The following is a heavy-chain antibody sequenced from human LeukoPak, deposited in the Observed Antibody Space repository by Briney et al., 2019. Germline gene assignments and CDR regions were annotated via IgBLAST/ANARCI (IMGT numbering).Heavy chain of an antibody. CDR2: IYNNGNT. D-gene: IGHD4-23*01. V-gene: IGHV3-53*01. CDR3: AREVTGGNPFDY. Sequence: GGSLRLSCAPSGFTVSSNYMSCVRQAPGKGLEWVSVIYNNGNTYYADSVKGRFTISRDNSKNTLYLQMNSLRAEDTAVYYCAREVTGGNPFDYWGQGTLVTVSS. CDR1: GFTVSSNY. J-gene: IGHJ4*02.